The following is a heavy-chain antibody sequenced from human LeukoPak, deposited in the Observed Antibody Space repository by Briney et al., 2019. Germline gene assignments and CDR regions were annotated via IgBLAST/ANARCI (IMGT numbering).Heavy chain of an antibody. CDR2: IYYSGST. D-gene: IGHD4-17*01. J-gene: IGHJ5*02. CDR1: GGSISSYY. CDR3: ARDATYGDYPENWFDP. Sequence: SETLSPTCTVSGGSISSYYWSWIRQPPGKGLEWIGYIYYSGSTNYNPSLKSRVTISVDTSKNQFSLKLSSVTAADTAVYYCARDATYGDYPENWFDPWGQGTLVTVSS. V-gene: IGHV4-59*01.